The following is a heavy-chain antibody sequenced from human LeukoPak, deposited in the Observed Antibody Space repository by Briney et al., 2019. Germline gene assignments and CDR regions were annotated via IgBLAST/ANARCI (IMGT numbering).Heavy chain of an antibody. Sequence: SETLSLTCAVYGGSFSGYYWSWIRQPPGKGLEWIGYIYHSGSSHYNPSLKSRVTISVDTSKTQFSLKLSSVTAADTAMYYCAREAYDVLTSDWFDPWGQGTLVTVSS. D-gene: IGHD3-9*01. CDR2: IYHSGSS. CDR1: GGSFSGYY. CDR3: AREAYDVLTSDWFDP. V-gene: IGHV4-59*12. J-gene: IGHJ5*02.